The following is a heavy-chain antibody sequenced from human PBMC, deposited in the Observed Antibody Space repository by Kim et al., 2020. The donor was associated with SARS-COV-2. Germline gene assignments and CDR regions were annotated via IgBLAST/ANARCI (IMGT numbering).Heavy chain of an antibody. Sequence: SETLSLTCSVSGGYVSTYYWSWIRQPPGKGLEWIAYMYHRGGTNSNPSLKSRVTISLDTAKNQVSLKLSSVTAADTAVYYCARGWNYNSSPLDYWGQGIL. J-gene: IGHJ4*02. D-gene: IGHD6-13*01. CDR3: ARGWNYNSSPLDY. V-gene: IGHV4-59*02. CDR2: MYHRGGT. CDR1: GGYVSTYY.